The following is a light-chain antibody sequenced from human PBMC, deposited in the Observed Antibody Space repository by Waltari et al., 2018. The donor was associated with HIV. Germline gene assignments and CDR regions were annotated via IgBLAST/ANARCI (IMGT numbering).Light chain of an antibody. V-gene: IGKV3-11*01. CDR1: QNIGNY. Sequence: EVVLTKSPSTLSLSHGERATLSCRASQNIGNYLAWYQQKPGQAPRLLIYDASTRASGIPARFSGSGSGTDFTLTISSLEPEDVAVYYCQQRSNWPPVTFGQGTRLEI. CDR3: QQRSNWPPVT. CDR2: DAS. J-gene: IGKJ5*01.